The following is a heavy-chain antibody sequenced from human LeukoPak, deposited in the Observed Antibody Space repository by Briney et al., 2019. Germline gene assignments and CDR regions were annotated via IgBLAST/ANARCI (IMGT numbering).Heavy chain of an antibody. J-gene: IGHJ6*02. Sequence: SVKVSCKASGGTFSSYAISWVRQAPGQGLEWMGGIIPIFGTANYAQKLQGRVTMTTDTSTSTAYMELRSLRSDDTAVYYCARDEVVPAAMLSPYYYYGMDVWGQGTTVTVSS. CDR2: IIPIFGTA. V-gene: IGHV1-69*05. CDR1: GGTFSSYA. D-gene: IGHD2-2*01. CDR3: ARDEVVPAAMLSPYYYYGMDV.